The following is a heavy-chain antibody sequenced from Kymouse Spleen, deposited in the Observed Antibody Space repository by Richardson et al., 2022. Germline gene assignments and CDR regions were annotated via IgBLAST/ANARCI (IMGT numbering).Heavy chain of an antibody. Sequence: QVQLQESGPGLVKPSETLSLTCTVSGGSVSSGSYYWSWIRQPPGKGLEWIGYIYYSGSTNYNPSLKSRVTISVDTSKNQFSLKLSSVTAADTAVYYCARPGIAAAALDYWGQGTLVTVSS. D-gene: IGHD6-13*01. V-gene: IGHV4-61*01. CDR3: ARPGIAAAALDY. CDR2: IYYSGST. CDR1: GGSVSSGSYY. J-gene: IGHJ4*02.